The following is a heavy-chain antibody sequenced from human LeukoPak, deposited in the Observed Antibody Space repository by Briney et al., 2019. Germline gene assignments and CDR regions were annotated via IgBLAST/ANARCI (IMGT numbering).Heavy chain of an antibody. D-gene: IGHD2-2*01. V-gene: IGHV1-2*02. CDR2: INPNSGGT. Sequence: ASVKVSCKASGYTFTGYYTHWVRQAPGQGLEWMGWINPNSGGTNYAQKFQGRVTMTRDTSISTAYMELSRLRSDDTAVYYCAVVEMATMATNLWGQGTLVTVSS. J-gene: IGHJ4*02. CDR1: GYTFTGYY. CDR3: AVVEMATMATNL.